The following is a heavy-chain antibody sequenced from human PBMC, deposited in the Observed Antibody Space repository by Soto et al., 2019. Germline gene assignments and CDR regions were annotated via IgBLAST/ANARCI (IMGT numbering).Heavy chain of an antibody. Sequence: QLQLQESGPGLVKPSETLSLTCSVSGGSISRSPYYWGWIRQPPGQGLEWIGSIHYSGSTNYNPSLKSRVTISVDTSTNQFSLKLSSVTAADTAVYYCARIGGRMVQGVENWFDPWGQGTLVTVSS. J-gene: IGHJ5*02. D-gene: IGHD3-10*01. CDR2: IHYSGST. V-gene: IGHV4-39*01. CDR1: GGSISRSPYY. CDR3: ARIGGRMVQGVENWFDP.